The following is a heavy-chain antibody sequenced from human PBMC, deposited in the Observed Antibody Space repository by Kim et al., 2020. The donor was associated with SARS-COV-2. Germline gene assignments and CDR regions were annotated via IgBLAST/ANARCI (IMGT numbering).Heavy chain of an antibody. J-gene: IGHJ2*01. D-gene: IGHD3-10*01. V-gene: IGHV4-4*02. Sequence: SETLSLTCAVSGGSISSSNWWSWVRQPPGKGLEWIGEIYHSGSTNYNPSLKSRVTISVDKSKNQFSLKLSSVTAADTAVYYCARASDPITMVRGVIRSYWYFDLWGRGTLVTVSS. CDR1: GGSISSSNW. CDR2: IYHSGST. CDR3: ARASDPITMVRGVIRSYWYFDL.